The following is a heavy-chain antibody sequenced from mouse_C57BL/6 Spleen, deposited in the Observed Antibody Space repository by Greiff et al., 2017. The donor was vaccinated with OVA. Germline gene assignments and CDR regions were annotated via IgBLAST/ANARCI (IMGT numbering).Heavy chain of an antibody. D-gene: IGHD1-3*01. Sequence: EVMLVESGGGLVQPGGSLKLSCAASGFTFSDYGMAWVRQAPRKGPEWVAFISNLAYSIYYADTVTGRFTISRENAKNTLYLELSSLRSEDTAMYYCARLTKAKDYWGQGASVTVSS. CDR3: ARLTKAKDY. CDR1: GFTFSDYG. J-gene: IGHJ4*01. V-gene: IGHV5-15*01. CDR2: ISNLAYSI.